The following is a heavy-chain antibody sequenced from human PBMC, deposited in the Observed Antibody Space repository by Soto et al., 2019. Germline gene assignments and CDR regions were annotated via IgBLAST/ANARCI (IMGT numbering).Heavy chain of an antibody. CDR1: GGTFSSYA. J-gene: IGHJ6*02. V-gene: IGHV1-69*13. D-gene: IGHD3-9*01. Sequence: SVKVSCKASGGTFSSYAISWVRQAPGQGLEWMGGIIPIFGTANYAQKFQGRVTITADESTSTAYMELSSLRSEDTAVYYCAARPSLNYDILTGYPNYYGMDVWGQGTTVTVSS. CDR2: IIPIFGTA. CDR3: AARPSLNYDILTGYPNYYGMDV.